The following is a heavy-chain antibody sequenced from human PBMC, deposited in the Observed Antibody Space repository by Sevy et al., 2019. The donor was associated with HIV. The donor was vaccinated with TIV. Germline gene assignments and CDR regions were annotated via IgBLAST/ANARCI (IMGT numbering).Heavy chain of an antibody. CDR1: GGSISSGGYA. D-gene: IGHD2-15*01. CDR2: IYHSGST. Sequence: SETLSLTCAVSGGSISSGGYAWSWIRQPLGKGLEWIGYIYHSGSTYYNPSLKSRVTISVDRSKNQFSLKLSSVTAADTAVYYCARGGWGYCSGGSCYPPNWFDPWGQRTLVTVSS. J-gene: IGHJ5*02. CDR3: ARGGWGYCSGGSCYPPNWFDP. V-gene: IGHV4-30-2*01.